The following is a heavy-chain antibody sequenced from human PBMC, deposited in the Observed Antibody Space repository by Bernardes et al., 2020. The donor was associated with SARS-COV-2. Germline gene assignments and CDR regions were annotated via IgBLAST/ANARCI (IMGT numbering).Heavy chain of an antibody. Sequence: SETLSLTCTVSGGSISSYYWSWIRQPPGKGLEWIGYIYYSGSTNYNPSLKSRVTISVDTSKNQFSLKLSSVTAADTAVYYCARSTIQVGMDVWGQGTTVTVSS. V-gene: IGHV4-59*01. CDR2: IYYSGST. J-gene: IGHJ6*02. D-gene: IGHD1-26*01. CDR3: ARSTIQVGMDV. CDR1: GGSISSYY.